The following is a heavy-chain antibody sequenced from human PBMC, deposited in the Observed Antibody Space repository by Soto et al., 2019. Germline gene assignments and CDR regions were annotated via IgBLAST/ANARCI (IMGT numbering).Heavy chain of an antibody. D-gene: IGHD5-12*01. Sequence: SETLSLTCTVSGGSISSYYWSWIRQPPGKGLEWIGYIYYSGSTNYNPSLKSRVTISVDTSKNQFSLKLSSVTAADTAVYYCARGGLGRDGYNYFDYWGQGTLVTVSS. J-gene: IGHJ4*02. CDR1: GGSISSYY. V-gene: IGHV4-59*01. CDR2: IYYSGST. CDR3: ARGGLGRDGYNYFDY.